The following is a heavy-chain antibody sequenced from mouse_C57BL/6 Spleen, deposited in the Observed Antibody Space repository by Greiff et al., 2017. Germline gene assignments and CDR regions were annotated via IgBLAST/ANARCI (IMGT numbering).Heavy chain of an antibody. Sequence: VQLQQSGPELVKPGASVKISCKASGYSFTGYYMHWVKQSHGNILDWIGYIYPYNGVSSYNQKFKGKATLTVDKYASTAYMVLRSLTSEDSAVYYCARARDGYFYAMDDWGQGASVTVSS. CDR2: IYPYNGVS. CDR3: ARARDGYFYAMDD. CDR1: GYSFTGYY. D-gene: IGHD2-3*01. V-gene: IGHV1-31*01. J-gene: IGHJ4*01.